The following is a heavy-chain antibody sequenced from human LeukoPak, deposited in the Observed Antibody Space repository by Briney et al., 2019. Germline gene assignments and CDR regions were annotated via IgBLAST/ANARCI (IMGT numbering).Heavy chain of an antibody. Sequence: SVKVSCKASGGTFSSYAISWVRQAPGQGLGWMGRIIPIFGTANYAQKFQGRVTITTDESTSTAYMELSSLRSEDTAVYYCARDVFSDIVVVPAYYYYYMDVWGKGTTVTVSS. CDR2: IIPIFGTA. CDR1: GGTFSSYA. CDR3: ARDVFSDIVVVPAYYYYYMDV. V-gene: IGHV1-69*05. J-gene: IGHJ6*03. D-gene: IGHD2-2*01.